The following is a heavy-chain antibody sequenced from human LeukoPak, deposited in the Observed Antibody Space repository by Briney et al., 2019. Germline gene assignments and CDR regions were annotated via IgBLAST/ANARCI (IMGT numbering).Heavy chain of an antibody. CDR3: ARDTRSGSYTTSLRAFDI. J-gene: IGHJ3*02. CDR2: IIPIFGTA. V-gene: IGHV1-69*05. Sequence: SVKVSCKASGGTFSSYAISWVRQAPGQGLEWIGGIIPIFGTANYAQKFQGRVTITTDESTSTAYMELSSLRSEDTAVYYCARDTRSGSYTTSLRAFDIWGQGTMVTVSS. D-gene: IGHD1-26*01. CDR1: GGTFSSYA.